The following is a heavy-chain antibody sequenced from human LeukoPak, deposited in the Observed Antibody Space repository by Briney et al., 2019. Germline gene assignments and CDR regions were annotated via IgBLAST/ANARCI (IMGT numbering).Heavy chain of an antibody. CDR1: GYSISSAYY. CDR2: IYHSGTT. Sequence: SETLSLTCSVSGYSISSAYYWGWIRLPPGKGLEWIGTIYHSGTTYYNPSLKSRVTISLDTSKNQFSLKLSSVTAADTAVYYCARSIGRDTVKYYYYYYMDVWGKGTTVTVSS. V-gene: IGHV4-38-2*01. D-gene: IGHD5-18*01. CDR3: ARSIGRDTVKYYYYYYMDV. J-gene: IGHJ6*03.